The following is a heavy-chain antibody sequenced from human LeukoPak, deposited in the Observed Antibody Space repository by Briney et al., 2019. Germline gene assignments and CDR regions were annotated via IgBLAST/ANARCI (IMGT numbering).Heavy chain of an antibody. D-gene: IGHD2-15*01. V-gene: IGHV4-59*01. CDR2: IYYSGST. J-gene: IGHJ6*04. Sequence: SQTLSLTCTVSGGSLSSYYRSWIRQPPGKGLEWIGYIYYSGSTNYNPPLKSRVTISVDTSKNQFSLKLSSVTAADTAVYYCARDRKGCSGGSCHIMDVCGKGTTVTVSP. CDR3: ARDRKGCSGGSCHIMDV. CDR1: GGSLSSYY.